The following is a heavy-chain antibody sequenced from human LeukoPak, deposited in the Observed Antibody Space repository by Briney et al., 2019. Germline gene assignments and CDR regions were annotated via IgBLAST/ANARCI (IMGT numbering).Heavy chain of an antibody. CDR1: GFIFSNYG. D-gene: IGHD5-24*01. V-gene: IGHV3-30*02. CDR3: AKEGGDGSPFDY. J-gene: IGHJ4*02. CDR2: IRFDGSTQ. Sequence: PGGSLRLSCAASGFIFSNYGMHWVRHSPDKGLDWVTFIRFDGSTQYYADSVKGRFTISRDNSKDTLYLQMSSLRLEDTGVYYCAKEGGDGSPFDYWGQGILLTVSS.